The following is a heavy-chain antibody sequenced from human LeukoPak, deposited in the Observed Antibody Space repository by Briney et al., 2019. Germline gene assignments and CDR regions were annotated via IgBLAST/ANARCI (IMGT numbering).Heavy chain of an antibody. J-gene: IGHJ6*02. Sequence: GGSLRLSCAASGFTFNDHYMAWVRQSPGKGLECVSYISSWGTIVKYADSVEGRFTISRDNSKNTLFLQMNSLRAEDTAVYYCARDRGIAAAGTYYYYYGMDVWGQGTTVTVSS. D-gene: IGHD6-13*01. CDR1: GFTFNDHY. V-gene: IGHV3-11*01. CDR2: ISSWGTIV. CDR3: ARDRGIAAAGTYYYYYGMDV.